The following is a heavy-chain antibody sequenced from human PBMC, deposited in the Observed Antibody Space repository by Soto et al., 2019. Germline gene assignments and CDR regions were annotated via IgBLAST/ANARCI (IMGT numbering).Heavy chain of an antibody. D-gene: IGHD6-13*01. V-gene: IGHV3-33*01. CDR2: IWYDGSNK. CDR3: AIYPGYSSSFAYYYGMDV. Sequence: VQLVESGGGVVQPGRSLRLSCAASGFTFSSYGMHWVRQAPGKGLEWVAVIWYDGSNKYYADSVKGRFTISRDNSKNTLYLQMNSLRAEDTAVYYCAIYPGYSSSFAYYYGMDVWGQGTTVTVSS. CDR1: GFTFSSYG. J-gene: IGHJ6*02.